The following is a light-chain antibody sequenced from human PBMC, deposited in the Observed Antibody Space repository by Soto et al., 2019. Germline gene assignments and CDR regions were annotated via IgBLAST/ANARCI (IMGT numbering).Light chain of an antibody. V-gene: IGKV1-39*01. CDR1: RNISSY. CDR2: AAS. CDR3: QQSFSSPYT. J-gene: IGKJ2*01. Sequence: DIPMTQSPSSLSAFIGDRVTITCRTSRNISSYLNWYHQKPGKAPNLLIYAASSLQSGVPSRFSGSESSTDFTLTITSLQPDDCATSYCQQSFSSPYTFGQGTKLQIK.